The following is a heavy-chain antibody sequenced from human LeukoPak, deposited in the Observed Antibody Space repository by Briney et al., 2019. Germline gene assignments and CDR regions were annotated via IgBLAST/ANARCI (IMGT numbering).Heavy chain of an antibody. CDR1: GFTFSSAW. D-gene: IGHD1-7*01. Sequence: GGSLRLSCAASGFTFSSAWMSWVRQAPGKGLQWVGRIKSRTDGGTTDYAAPVKGRFTISRDDSRNTLFLQMNSLKAEDTAVYYCTTALAGTFDYWGQGTLVTVSS. V-gene: IGHV3-15*01. J-gene: IGHJ4*02. CDR2: IKSRTDGGTT. CDR3: TTALAGTFDY.